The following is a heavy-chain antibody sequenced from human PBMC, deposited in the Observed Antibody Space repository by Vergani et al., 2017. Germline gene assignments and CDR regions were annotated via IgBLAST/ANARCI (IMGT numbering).Heavy chain of an antibody. V-gene: IGHV3-23*01. D-gene: IGHD3-22*01. CDR1: GFTFSTYA. CDR3: AGPQVTSAYYNGVFAY. CDR2: ISSDGGST. Sequence: EVQLLESGGGLVQPGGSLRLSCAASGFTFSTYAMTWVRQAPGKGLEWVSTISSDGGSTYYADSVKGRFTISRDNCKNTLSLQMNSLTAEETAIYYCAGPQVTSAYYNGVFAYWSQGILVTVSS. J-gene: IGHJ4*02.